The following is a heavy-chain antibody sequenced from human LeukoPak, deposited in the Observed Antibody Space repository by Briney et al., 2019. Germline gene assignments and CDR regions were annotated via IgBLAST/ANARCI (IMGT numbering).Heavy chain of an antibody. CDR1: GGSISSGGYY. Sequence: SQTLSLTCTVSGGSISSGGYYWSWIRQPPGKGLEWIGYIYHSGSTYYNPSLKSRATISVDTPKNQFSLKLNSVTAADTAVYYCARDDGYTYGFKTSDYWGQGTLVTVSS. CDR2: IYHSGST. J-gene: IGHJ4*02. D-gene: IGHD5-18*01. CDR3: ARDDGYTYGFKTSDY. V-gene: IGHV4-30-2*01.